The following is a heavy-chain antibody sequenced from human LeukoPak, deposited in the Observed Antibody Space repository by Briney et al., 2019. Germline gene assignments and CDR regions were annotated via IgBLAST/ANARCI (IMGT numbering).Heavy chain of an antibody. D-gene: IGHD6-13*01. CDR3: AKPFIAAASNFQH. V-gene: IGHV3-33*06. Sequence: GGSLRLSCAASGFTFSSYGMHWVRQAPGKGLEWVAVIWYDGSNKYYADSVKGRFTISRDNSKNTLYLQMNSLRAEDTAVYYCAKPFIAAASNFQHWGQGTLVTVSS. CDR2: IWYDGSNK. CDR1: GFTFSSYG. J-gene: IGHJ1*01.